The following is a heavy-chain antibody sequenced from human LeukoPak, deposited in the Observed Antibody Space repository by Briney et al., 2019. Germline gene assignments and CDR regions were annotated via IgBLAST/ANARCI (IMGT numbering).Heavy chain of an antibody. CDR1: GFPFNTYS. D-gene: IGHD2-2*01. CDR3: AKDGLGYCSSTSCYEARLYYYGMDV. V-gene: IGHV3-48*01. CDR2: ITTNSRDI. J-gene: IGHJ6*02. Sequence: GGSLRLSCAASGFPFNTYSMNWVRQAPGQGLEWISYITTNSRDINYADSVKGRFTISRDNSKDTLYLQMNSLRAEDTAVYYCAKDGLGYCSSTSCYEARLYYYGMDVWGQGTTVTVSS.